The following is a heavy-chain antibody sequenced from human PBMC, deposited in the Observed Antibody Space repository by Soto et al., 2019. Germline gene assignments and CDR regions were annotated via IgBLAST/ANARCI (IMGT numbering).Heavy chain of an antibody. CDR1: GFTFRSYV. Sequence: ESGGGVVQPGTSLRLSCVGSGFTFRSYVLHWVRQAPGKGLEWDALTSYDGSNNFYGDSVKGRFTISRHNSRNTVELQMDSLRFEDTALYYCARWGTTGGLDVWGQGTLVSVSS. J-gene: IGHJ4*02. V-gene: IGHV3-33*05. CDR3: ARWGTTGGLDV. CDR2: TSYDGSNN. D-gene: IGHD3-16*01.